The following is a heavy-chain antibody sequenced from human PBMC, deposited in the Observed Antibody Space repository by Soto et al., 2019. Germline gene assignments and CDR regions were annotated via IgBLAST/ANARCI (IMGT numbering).Heavy chain of an antibody. CDR1: GGTFSSYA. J-gene: IGHJ6*02. CDR2: IIPIFGTA. D-gene: IGHD6-19*01. CDR3: ARDPGYSSGWYHTYYYYGMDV. Sequence: SVKVSCKASGGTFSSYAISWVRQAPGQGLEWMGGIIPIFGTANCAQKFQGRVTITADKSTSTAYMELSSLRSEDTAVYYCARDPGYSSGWYHTYYYYGMDVWGQGTTVTVSS. V-gene: IGHV1-69*06.